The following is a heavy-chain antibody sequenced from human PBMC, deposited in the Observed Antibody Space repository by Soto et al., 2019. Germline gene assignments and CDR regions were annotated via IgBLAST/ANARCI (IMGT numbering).Heavy chain of an antibody. Sequence: QVQLVQSGAEVKKPGASVKVSCKASGYTFTSYAMHWVRQAPGQRLEWMGWINAGNGNTQYSQKFNVRVTITRDTSASTSDMELSSLSSEDKAVDYCARDGDEGGMDVWGQGTTVTVSS. V-gene: IGHV1-3*01. CDR2: INAGNGNT. CDR1: GYTFTSYA. CDR3: ARDGDEGGMDV. D-gene: IGHD7-27*01. J-gene: IGHJ6*02.